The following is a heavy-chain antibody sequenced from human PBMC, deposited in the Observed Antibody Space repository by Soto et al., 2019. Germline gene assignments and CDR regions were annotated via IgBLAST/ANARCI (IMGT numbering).Heavy chain of an antibody. D-gene: IGHD3-10*01. CDR2: IWYDGSNK. J-gene: IGHJ4*02. CDR1: GFTFSSYG. CDR3: ARGSTEFNIGELDY. V-gene: IGHV3-33*01. Sequence: GGSLRLSCAASGFTFSSYGMHWVRQAPGKGLEWVAVIWYDGSNKYYADSVKGRFTISRDNPKNTLYLQMNSLRAEDTAVYYCARGSTEFNIGELDYWGQGTLVTVSS.